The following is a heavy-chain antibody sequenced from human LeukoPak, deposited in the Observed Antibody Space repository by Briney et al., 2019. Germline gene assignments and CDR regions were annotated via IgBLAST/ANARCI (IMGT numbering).Heavy chain of an antibody. CDR2: IYYSGST. V-gene: IGHV4-59*08. D-gene: IGHD3-10*01. CDR3: ARQEGYYGSGTYHY. CDR1: GGSISSYY. Sequence: PSETLSLTCTVSGGSISSYYWSWIRQPPGKGLEWIGYIYYSGSTNYNPSLKSRVTISVDTSKNQFSLKLSSVTAADTAVYYCARQEGYYGSGTYHYWGQGTLVTVSS. J-gene: IGHJ4*02.